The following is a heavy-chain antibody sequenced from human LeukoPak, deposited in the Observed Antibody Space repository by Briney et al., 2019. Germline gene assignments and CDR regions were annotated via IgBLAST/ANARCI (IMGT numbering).Heavy chain of an antibody. Sequence: GGSLRLSCAASGFPFSSYWMAWVRQAPGKGLEWVASIKQDGGETFYVDSVKGRFTISRDNSKNTLYLQMNSLRAEDTAVYYCAKVPHGDYGGDAFDIWGQGTMVTVSS. CDR2: IKQDGGET. V-gene: IGHV3-7*01. CDR3: AKVPHGDYGGDAFDI. CDR1: GFPFSSYW. J-gene: IGHJ3*02. D-gene: IGHD4-17*01.